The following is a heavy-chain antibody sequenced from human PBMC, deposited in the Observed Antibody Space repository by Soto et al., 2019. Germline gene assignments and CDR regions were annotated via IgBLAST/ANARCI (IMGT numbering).Heavy chain of an antibody. Sequence: QVRLEESGPGLVKPSETLSLISSVSGGSANNANYFWNWIRHHPENGLEWLGYIYSSGSTRYNPSSKSRATLSIDTSKNQFSRRLNSVTVADTAVYFCARDADYGGSRGGMDVWGRGTTVTV. V-gene: IGHV4-31*03. CDR2: IYSSGST. CDR1: GGSANNANYF. D-gene: IGHD4-17*01. CDR3: ARDADYGGSRGGMDV. J-gene: IGHJ6*02.